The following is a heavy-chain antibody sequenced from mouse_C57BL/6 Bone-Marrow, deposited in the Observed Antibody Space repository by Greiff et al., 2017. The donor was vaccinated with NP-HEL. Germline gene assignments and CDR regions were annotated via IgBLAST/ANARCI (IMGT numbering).Heavy chain of an antibody. V-gene: IGHV5-9-1*02. J-gene: IGHJ4*01. CDR3: TREGLYYDDDALYAMDD. Sequence: EVKLVESGEGLVKPGGSLKLSCAASGFTFSSYAMSWVRQPPEKRLEWVAYISSGGDYIYYADTVKGRFPIFRDNARNTLYLQMSSLKSEDTAMYYCTREGLYYDDDALYAMDDWGQGTSVTVSS. D-gene: IGHD2-4*01. CDR2: ISSGGDYI. CDR1: GFTFSSYA.